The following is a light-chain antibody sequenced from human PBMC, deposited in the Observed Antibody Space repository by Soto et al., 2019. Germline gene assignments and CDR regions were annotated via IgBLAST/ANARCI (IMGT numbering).Light chain of an antibody. CDR3: QQSYRTPTWT. CDR2: AAS. Sequence: DIQMTQSPSSLSASVGDRVTITCRASQSMSSYLNWYQQKPGKPPKLLIYAASSFQSGVPSRFSGSGSGTDFTLTISSLQPEDFATYYCQQSYRTPTWTFGQGTKVEIK. V-gene: IGKV1-39*01. CDR1: QSMSSY. J-gene: IGKJ1*01.